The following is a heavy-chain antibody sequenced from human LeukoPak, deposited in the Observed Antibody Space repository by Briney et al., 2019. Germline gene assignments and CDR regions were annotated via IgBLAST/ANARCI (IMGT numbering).Heavy chain of an antibody. CDR1: GGSISSYY. CDR3: ARGLERLEPDKRAYYYYYYMDV. Sequence: PSETLSLTCTVSGGSISSYYWSWIRQPPGKGLEWIGYIYYSGSTNYNPSLKSRVTISVDTSKNQFSLKLSSVTAADTAVYYCARGLERLEPDKRAYYYYYYMDVWGKGTTVTVSS. J-gene: IGHJ6*03. D-gene: IGHD1-1*01. V-gene: IGHV4-59*01. CDR2: IYYSGST.